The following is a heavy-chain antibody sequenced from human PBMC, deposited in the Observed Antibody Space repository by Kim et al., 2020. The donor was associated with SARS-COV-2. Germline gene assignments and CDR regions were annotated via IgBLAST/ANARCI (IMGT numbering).Heavy chain of an antibody. Sequence: KFQGRVTITRDTSASTAYMELSSLRSEDTAVYYCARDPIRIEALYYYMDVWGKGTTVTVSS. V-gene: IGHV1-3*01. D-gene: IGHD3-16*02. CDR3: ARDPIRIEALYYYMDV. J-gene: IGHJ6*03.